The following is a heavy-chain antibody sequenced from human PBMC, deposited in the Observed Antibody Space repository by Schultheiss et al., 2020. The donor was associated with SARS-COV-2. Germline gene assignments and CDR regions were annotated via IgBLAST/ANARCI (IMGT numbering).Heavy chain of an antibody. CDR1: GYTFTSYD. V-gene: IGHV1-8*01. CDR2: INPNSGGT. J-gene: IGHJ4*02. CDR3: ARRGSGWRQYYFDY. Sequence: ASVKVSCKASGYTFTSYDINWVRQDTGQGLEWMGWINPNSGGTNYAQKFQGRVTMTRNTSISTAYMELSSLRSEDTAVYYCARRGSGWRQYYFDYWGQGTLVTVSS. D-gene: IGHD6-19*01.